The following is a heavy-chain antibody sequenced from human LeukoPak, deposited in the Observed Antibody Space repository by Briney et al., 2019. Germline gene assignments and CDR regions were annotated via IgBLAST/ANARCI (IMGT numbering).Heavy chain of an antibody. CDR3: ARGGEWELLHAY. D-gene: IGHD1-26*01. Sequence: ASVTVSCKASGYTFTSYDVNWVRQATGQGLEWMGWMNPNSGNTGYAQKFQGRVTMTRNTSISTAYMELSSLRSEDTAVYYCARGGEWELLHAYWGQGTLVTVSS. V-gene: IGHV1-8*01. J-gene: IGHJ4*02. CDR2: MNPNSGNT. CDR1: GYTFTSYD.